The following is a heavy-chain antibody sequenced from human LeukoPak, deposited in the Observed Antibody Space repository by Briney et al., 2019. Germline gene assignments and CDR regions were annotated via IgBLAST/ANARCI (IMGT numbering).Heavy chain of an antibody. CDR2: ISGSGGST. V-gene: IGHV3-23*01. Sequence: GGSLRLSCAASGFTFSSYAMSWVRQAPGKGLEWVSAISGSGGSTYYADSVKGQFTISRDNSKNTLYLQMNSLRAEDTAVYYCAKSMVRFGGYFDYWGQGTLVTVSS. CDR3: AKSMVRFGGYFDY. D-gene: IGHD6-13*01. J-gene: IGHJ4*02. CDR1: GFTFSSYA.